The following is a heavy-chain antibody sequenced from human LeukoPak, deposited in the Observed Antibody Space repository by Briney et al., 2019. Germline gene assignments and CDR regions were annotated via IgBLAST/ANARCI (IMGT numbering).Heavy chain of an antibody. V-gene: IGHV4-34*01. CDR2: INHSGST. Sequence: PSETLSLTCAVYGGSFSGYYWSWIRQPPGKGLEWIGEINHSGSTNYNPSLKSRVTISVDTSKNQFSLKVSSVTAADTAVYYCARVEDSGYDYRGWFDPWGQGTLVTVSS. J-gene: IGHJ5*02. D-gene: IGHD5-12*01. CDR3: ARVEDSGYDYRGWFDP. CDR1: GGSFSGYY.